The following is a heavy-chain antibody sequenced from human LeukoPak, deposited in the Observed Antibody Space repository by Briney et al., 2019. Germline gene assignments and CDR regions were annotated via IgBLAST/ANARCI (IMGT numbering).Heavy chain of an antibody. D-gene: IGHD2-8*01. Sequence: GRSPRLSCAASGFTFSSYAMHWVRQAPGKGLEWVAVISYDGSNKYYADSVKGRFTISRDNSKNTLYLQMNSLRAEDTAVYYCARDAGYCTNGVCYHMSDWGQGTLVTVSS. V-gene: IGHV3-30*04. CDR2: ISYDGSNK. CDR1: GFTFSSYA. J-gene: IGHJ4*02. CDR3: ARDAGYCTNGVCYHMSD.